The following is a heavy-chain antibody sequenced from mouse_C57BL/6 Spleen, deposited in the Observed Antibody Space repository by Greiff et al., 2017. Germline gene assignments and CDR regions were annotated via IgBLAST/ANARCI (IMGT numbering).Heavy chain of an antibody. V-gene: IGHV1-7*01. CDR2: INPSSGYT. CDR1: GYTFTSYW. Sequence: VQLQQSGAELAKPGASVKLSCKASGYTFTSYWMPWVKQRPGQGLEWIGYINPSSGYTKYDQKFKDKATLTADKSSSTAYMQLSSLTYEDSAVYYCARSLSNYEDARDYWGQGTSVTVSS. D-gene: IGHD2-5*01. CDR3: ARSLSNYEDARDY. J-gene: IGHJ4*01.